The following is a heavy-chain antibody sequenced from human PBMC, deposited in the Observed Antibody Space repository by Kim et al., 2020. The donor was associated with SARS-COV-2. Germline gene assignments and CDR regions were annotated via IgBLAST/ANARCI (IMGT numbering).Heavy chain of an antibody. CDR2: ISYDGSNK. D-gene: IGHD3-22*01. CDR1: GFTFSSYG. Sequence: GGSLRLSCAASGFTFSSYGMHWVRQAPGKGLEWVAVISYDGSNKYYADSVKGRFTISRDNYKNTLYLQMNSLRAEDTDVYYCAKDEDYYDSSLSPFVDYWGQGTLVTVSS. V-gene: IGHV3-30*18. CDR3: AKDEDYYDSSLSPFVDY. J-gene: IGHJ4*02.